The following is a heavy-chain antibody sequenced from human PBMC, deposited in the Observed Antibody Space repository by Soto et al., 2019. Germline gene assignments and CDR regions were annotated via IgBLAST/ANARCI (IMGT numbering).Heavy chain of an antibody. CDR1: GFTFSSYW. V-gene: IGHV3-7*01. CDR3: AREKRANVYFDY. D-gene: IGHD6-25*01. J-gene: IGHJ4*02. CDR2: IKQDGTEK. Sequence: EVQLVESGGGLVQPGGSLRFSCAASGFTFSSYWMTWVRQAPGKGLEWVAKIKQDGTEKYYVDSVKGRFTISRDNAKNSLYLQMNSPRAEDTAVYYCAREKRANVYFDYWGQGALVTVSS.